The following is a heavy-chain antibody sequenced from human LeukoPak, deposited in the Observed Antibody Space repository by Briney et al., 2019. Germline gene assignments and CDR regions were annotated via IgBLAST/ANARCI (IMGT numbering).Heavy chain of an antibody. J-gene: IGHJ5*02. D-gene: IGHD3-9*01. CDR1: GASISSSSYY. V-gene: IGHV4-39*07. CDR3: ARDLVQYDILTGYSSNWFDP. Sequence: SETLSLTCTVSGASISSSSYYWGWIRQPPGKGLEWIGSIYYSGSTYYNPSLKSRVTISVDTSKNQFSLKLSSVTAADTAVYYCARDLVQYDILTGYSSNWFDPWGQGTLVTVSS. CDR2: IYYSGST.